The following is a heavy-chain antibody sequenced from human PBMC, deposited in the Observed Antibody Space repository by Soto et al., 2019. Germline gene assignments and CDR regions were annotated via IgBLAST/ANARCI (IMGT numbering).Heavy chain of an antibody. CDR1: GGTLSGYH. Sequence: PSETLSLTCDVYGGTLSGYHWSWIRQSPGQGLGWIGEIDHSGSTNYNPSLRSRVSISIDTSKKQFSLKLSSVTAADAAVYFCARSLRIGYYYSLDVLGQGTTVTVSS. V-gene: IGHV4-34*01. J-gene: IGHJ6*02. CDR3: ARSLRIGYYYSLDV. CDR2: IDHSGST.